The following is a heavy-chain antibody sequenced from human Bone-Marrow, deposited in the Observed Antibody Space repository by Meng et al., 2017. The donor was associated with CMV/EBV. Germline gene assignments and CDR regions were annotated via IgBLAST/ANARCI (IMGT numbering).Heavy chain of an antibody. CDR3: VRTVVGAHFEY. Sequence: CAASGFTFSDYYVDWVRQAPGKGLEWVGRSRDKGHSYTTEFAASVKGRFAISRDESNNLLNLQMNSLKIEDTAVYFCVRTVVGAHFEYWGQGTLVTVSS. CDR2: SRDKGHSYTT. D-gene: IGHD2-21*01. J-gene: IGHJ4*02. CDR1: GFTFSDYY. V-gene: IGHV3-72*01.